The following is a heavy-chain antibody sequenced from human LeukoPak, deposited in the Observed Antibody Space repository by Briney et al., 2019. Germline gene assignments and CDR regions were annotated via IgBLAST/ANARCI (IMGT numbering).Heavy chain of an antibody. Sequence: GESLKISCKGSGYTFSTSWIGWVRQMPGKGLEGMGIVYPGYSDTRYSPSFQGQVTISVDKSIPPAYLQWSSLKASDTAMSYCARPRQQLVSSDAFDIWGQGTMVTVS. D-gene: IGHD6-13*01. CDR1: GYTFSTSW. V-gene: IGHV5-51*01. CDR2: VYPGYSDT. CDR3: ARPRQQLVSSDAFDI. J-gene: IGHJ3*02.